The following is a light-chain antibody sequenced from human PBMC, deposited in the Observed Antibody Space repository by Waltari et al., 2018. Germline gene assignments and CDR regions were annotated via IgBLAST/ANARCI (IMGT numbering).Light chain of an antibody. CDR1: QGISSY. J-gene: IGKJ5*01. CDR2: SAS. CDR3: QKLNSYPPTT. V-gene: IGKV1-9*01. Sequence: DIQLTQSPSFLSASVGDRVTITCRASQGISSYLAWYQQQPGRAPKLLTYSASTLQSGVPSRFSGSGSGTEFTLKISSLQPEDFATYYCQKLNSYPPTTFGQGT.